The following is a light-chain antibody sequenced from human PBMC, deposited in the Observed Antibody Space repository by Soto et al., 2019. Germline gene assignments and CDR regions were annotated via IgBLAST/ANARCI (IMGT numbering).Light chain of an antibody. Sequence: VLTQSPGTLSLSPGERATLSCRATQRVTGGYLAWYQQKPGQAPRLLIYGASARATDIPERFSGSGSATDFTLTISRLEPEDFAVYYCQQYGTSPSWTFGRGTKVEVK. V-gene: IGKV3-20*01. CDR2: GAS. CDR1: QRVTGGY. J-gene: IGKJ1*01. CDR3: QQYGTSPSWT.